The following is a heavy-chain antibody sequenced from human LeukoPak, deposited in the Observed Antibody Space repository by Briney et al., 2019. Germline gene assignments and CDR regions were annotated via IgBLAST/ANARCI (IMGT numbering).Heavy chain of an antibody. J-gene: IGHJ4*02. Sequence: GGSLRLSCAASGFTLSSYSMNWVRQAPGKGLEWVSSISSSSSYIYYADSVKGRFTISRDNAKNSLYLQMNSLRAEDTAVCYCARAEYDSSGYYLDYWGQGTLVTVSS. V-gene: IGHV3-21*01. CDR1: GFTLSSYS. D-gene: IGHD3-22*01. CDR2: ISSSSSYI. CDR3: ARAEYDSSGYYLDY.